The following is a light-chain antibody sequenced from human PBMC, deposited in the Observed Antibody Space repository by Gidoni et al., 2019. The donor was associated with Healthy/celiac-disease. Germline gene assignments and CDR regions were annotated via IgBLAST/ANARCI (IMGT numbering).Light chain of an antibody. V-gene: IGLV1-44*01. CDR1: SSNIGSNT. Sequence: QSVLTQPPSASGTPGQRVTISCSGSSSNIGSNTVNWYQQLPGTAPKLLIYSNNQRPSGVPDRFSGSKSGTSASLAISGLQSEDEDSDYYCAAWDDSLNGRGVFGGGTKLTVL. J-gene: IGLJ3*02. CDR3: AAWDDSLNGRGV. CDR2: SNN.